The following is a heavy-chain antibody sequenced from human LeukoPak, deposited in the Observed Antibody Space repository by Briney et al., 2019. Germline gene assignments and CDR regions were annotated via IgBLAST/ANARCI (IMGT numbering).Heavy chain of an antibody. CDR3: ARQSYTFGGVIAIPRLRFFDY. CDR1: DDSISSGGYH. J-gene: IGHJ4*02. D-gene: IGHD3-16*02. Sequence: PSETLSLTCTVSDDSISSGGYHGGWIRQPPGKGLEWIGEINHSGSTNYNPSLKSRVTISVDTSKNQFSLKLSSVTAADTAVYYCARQSYTFGGVIAIPRLRFFDYWGQGTLVTVSS. V-gene: IGHV4-39*01. CDR2: INHSGST.